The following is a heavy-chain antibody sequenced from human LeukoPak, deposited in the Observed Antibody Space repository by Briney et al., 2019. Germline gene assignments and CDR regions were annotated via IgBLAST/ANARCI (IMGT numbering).Heavy chain of an antibody. J-gene: IGHJ4*02. Sequence: PGGSLRLSCAASGFPFSSYSMTWVRQAPGKGLEWVANIKQDGSEKYYVDSVKGRFTISRDNAKNSLYLQMNSLRAEDTAVYYCARGRVVVTARPNYFDYWGQGTLVTVSS. CDR1: GFPFSSYS. D-gene: IGHD2-21*02. CDR3: ARGRVVVTARPNYFDY. V-gene: IGHV3-7*03. CDR2: IKQDGSEK.